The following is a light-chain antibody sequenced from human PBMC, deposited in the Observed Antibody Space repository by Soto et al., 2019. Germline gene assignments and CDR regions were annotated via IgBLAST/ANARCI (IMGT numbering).Light chain of an antibody. CDR2: SAS. CDR3: KRNYRLPWT. V-gene: IGKV4-1*01. J-gene: IGKJ1*01. CDR1: QSVLYSSNNKNY. Sequence: DIVMTQSPDSLAVSLGERATINCKSSQSVLYSSNNKNYLAWYQQKPGQPPKLLIYSASTRESGVPDRFSGIRSAKDCIVTIRRLQAEDVTIYYCKRNYRLPWTLRQRIKVEIK.